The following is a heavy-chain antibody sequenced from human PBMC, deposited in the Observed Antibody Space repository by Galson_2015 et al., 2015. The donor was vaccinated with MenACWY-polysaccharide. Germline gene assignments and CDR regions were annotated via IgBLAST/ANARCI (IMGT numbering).Heavy chain of an antibody. V-gene: IGHV4-59*01. J-gene: IGHJ5*02. D-gene: IGHD2-15*01. CDR2: IYYSGST. CDR1: GGSISSYY. Sequence: ETLSLTCTVSGGSISSYYWSWIRQPPGKGLEWIGYIYYSGSTNYNPSLKSRVTISVDTSKNQFSLKLSSVTAADTAVYYCAREVVAAKKNWFDPWGQGTLVTVSS. CDR3: AREVVAAKKNWFDP.